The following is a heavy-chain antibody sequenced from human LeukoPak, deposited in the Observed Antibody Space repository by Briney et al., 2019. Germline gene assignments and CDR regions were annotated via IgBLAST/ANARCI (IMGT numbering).Heavy chain of an antibody. CDR3: AREHQTINWNYEGAFDI. CDR1: GYTFTGYF. V-gene: IGHV1-2*02. J-gene: IGHJ3*02. D-gene: IGHD1-7*01. CDR2: INPNSGGT. Sequence: ASVKVSCKASGYTFTGYFMHWVRQAPGQGLEWMGWINPNSGGTNYAQKFQGRVTMTRDTSISTAYMELSRLRSDDTAVYYCAREHQTINWNYEGAFDIWGQGTMVTVSS.